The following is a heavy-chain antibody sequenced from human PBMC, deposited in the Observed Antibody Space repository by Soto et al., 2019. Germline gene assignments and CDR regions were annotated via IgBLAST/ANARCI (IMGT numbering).Heavy chain of an antibody. CDR3: ARVVGALGHWFDP. J-gene: IGHJ5*02. CDR1: GYTFTSYG. Sequence: ASVKVSCKASGYTFTSYGISWVRQAPGQGLEWVGWISAYNGNSNYAQKYHGRVTMTTDTSTSTAYMELRSLRSDDTAVYYCARVVGALGHWFDPWGQGTLVTVSS. CDR2: ISAYNGNS. D-gene: IGHD1-26*01. V-gene: IGHV1-18*01.